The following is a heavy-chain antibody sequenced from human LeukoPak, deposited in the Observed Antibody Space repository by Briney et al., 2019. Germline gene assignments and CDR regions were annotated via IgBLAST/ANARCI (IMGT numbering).Heavy chain of an antibody. D-gene: IGHD6-13*01. CDR2: IYSGGST. CDR1: GFTVSSNY. Sequence: PGGSLRLSCAASGFTVSSNYMSWVRQAPGKGLEWVSVIYSGGSTYYADSVKGRFTISRDNSKNTLYLQMNSLRAEDTAVYYCARDRGSSPKTDAFDIWGQGTMVTVSS. J-gene: IGHJ3*02. CDR3: ARDRGSSPKTDAFDI. V-gene: IGHV3-53*01.